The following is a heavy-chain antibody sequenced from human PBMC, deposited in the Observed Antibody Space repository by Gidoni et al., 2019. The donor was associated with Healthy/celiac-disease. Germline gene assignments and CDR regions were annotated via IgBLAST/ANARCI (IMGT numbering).Heavy chain of an antibody. V-gene: IGHV3-21*01. CDR1: GFTFSSYS. J-gene: IGHJ4*02. CDR2: ISSSSSYI. D-gene: IGHD2-2*01. Sequence: EVQLVESGGGLVKPGGYLRLSCAASGFTFSSYSMHWVRQAPGKGLEWVSSISSSSSYIYYADSGNGRFTISRDNAKNSLYLQMNSLRAEDTAVYYWARGFWDIVVVPAANSYYFDYWGQGTLVTVSS. CDR3: ARGFWDIVVVPAANSYYFDY.